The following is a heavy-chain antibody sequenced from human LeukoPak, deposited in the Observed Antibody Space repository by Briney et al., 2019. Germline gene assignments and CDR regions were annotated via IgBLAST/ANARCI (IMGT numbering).Heavy chain of an antibody. CDR3: ARRSCSGGSCYSGP. V-gene: IGHV3-21*01. Sequence: GGSLRLSCAASGFNFNDAAMTWVRPAPGKGLEWVSLIASSGRNTYYADSVKGRFTISRDNAKNSLYLQMNSLRAEDTAVYYCARRSCSGGSCYSGPWGQGTLVTVSS. CDR1: GFNFNDAA. D-gene: IGHD2-15*01. CDR2: IASSGRNT. J-gene: IGHJ5*02.